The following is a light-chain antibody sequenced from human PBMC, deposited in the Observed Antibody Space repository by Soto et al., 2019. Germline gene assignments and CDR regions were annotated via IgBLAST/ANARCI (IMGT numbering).Light chain of an antibody. CDR1: QSVTTY. CDR3: LQRSNWPPLLA. CDR2: DAS. V-gene: IGKV3-11*01. Sequence: GLTQSPANLSLAQGETATLSRRLIQSVTTYLAWYQQKSGQAPRLLIYDASSRATGIPARFSGSGSGTDFTLTISSLEPEDFAFYYCLQRSNWPPLLAFGGGTKVDI. J-gene: IGKJ4*01.